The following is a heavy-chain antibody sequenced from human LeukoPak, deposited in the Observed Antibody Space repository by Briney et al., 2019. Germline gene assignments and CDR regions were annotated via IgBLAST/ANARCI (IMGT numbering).Heavy chain of an antibody. Sequence: SETLSLTCAVSGSSFNNYYWNWIRQPPGKGLEWIGEIMHTGGTNYNPSLKSRVTISLDTSKNQFSLELTSVTAADTAIYYCARALRVIRGGRFDPWGQGTLVTVSS. CDR3: ARALRVIRGGRFDP. D-gene: IGHD2-21*01. CDR1: GSSFNNYY. CDR2: IMHTGGT. V-gene: IGHV4-34*12. J-gene: IGHJ5*02.